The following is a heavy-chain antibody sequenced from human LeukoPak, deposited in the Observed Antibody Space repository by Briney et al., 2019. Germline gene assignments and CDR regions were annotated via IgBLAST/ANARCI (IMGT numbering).Heavy chain of an antibody. D-gene: IGHD2-2*01. Sequence: SETLSLTCTVSGGSISSYYWSWIRQPPGKGLEWIGYIYYSGSTNYNPSLKSRVTISVDTSKNQFSLKLSSVTAADTAVYYCARVVPAPRNWFDPWGQGTLVTLSS. J-gene: IGHJ5*02. CDR1: GGSISSYY. CDR2: IYYSGST. V-gene: IGHV4-59*01. CDR3: ARVVPAPRNWFDP.